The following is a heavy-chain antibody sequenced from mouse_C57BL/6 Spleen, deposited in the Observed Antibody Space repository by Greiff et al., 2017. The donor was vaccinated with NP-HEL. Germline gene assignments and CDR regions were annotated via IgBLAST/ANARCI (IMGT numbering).Heavy chain of an antibody. CDR1: GYTFTSYW. CDR3: ARYALYAMDY. J-gene: IGHJ4*01. CDR2: IYPSDSET. Sequence: VQLQQPGAELVRPGSSVKLSCKASGYTFTSYWMDWVKQRPGQGLEWIGNIYPSDSETHYNQKFKDKATLTVDKSSSTAYMLLSSLTSEDSAVYYCARYALYAMDYWGQGTSVTVSS. V-gene: IGHV1-61*01. D-gene: IGHD6-5*01.